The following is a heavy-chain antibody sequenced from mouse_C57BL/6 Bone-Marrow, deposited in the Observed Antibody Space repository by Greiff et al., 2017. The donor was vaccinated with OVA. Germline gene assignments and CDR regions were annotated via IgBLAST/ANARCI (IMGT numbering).Heavy chain of an antibody. Sequence: ESGPGLVKPSQSLSLTCSVTGYSITSGYYWNWIRQFPGNKLEWMGYISYDGSNNYNPSLKNRISITRDTSKNQFFLKLNSVTTEDTATYYCASLYDYFDYWGQGTTLTVSS. J-gene: IGHJ2*01. V-gene: IGHV3-6*01. CDR1: GYSITSGYY. CDR3: ASLYDYFDY. CDR2: ISYDGSN. D-gene: IGHD2-3*01.